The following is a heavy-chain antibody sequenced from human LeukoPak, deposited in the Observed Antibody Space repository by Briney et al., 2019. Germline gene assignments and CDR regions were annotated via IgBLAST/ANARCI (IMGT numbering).Heavy chain of an antibody. Sequence: PGGSLRLSCAASGFTVSSNYMSWVRQAPGKGLEWVSVIYSGGSTYYADSVKGRFTISRDNSKNTLYLQMNSLRAEDTAVYYCARGLQERITMVRGLFDYWGQGTLVTVSS. CDR3: ARGLQERITMVRGLFDY. V-gene: IGHV3-66*01. D-gene: IGHD3-10*01. CDR2: IYSGGST. J-gene: IGHJ4*02. CDR1: GFTVSSNY.